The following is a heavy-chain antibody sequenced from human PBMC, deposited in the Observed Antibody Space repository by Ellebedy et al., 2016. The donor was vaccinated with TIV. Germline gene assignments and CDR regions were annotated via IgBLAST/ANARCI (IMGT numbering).Heavy chain of an antibody. CDR2: IYPGDSDT. D-gene: IGHD5-24*01. V-gene: IGHV5-51*01. J-gene: IGHJ6*02. Sequence: GGSLRLSCKVSGDYFTTYWIAWVRQRPGKGLEYMGIIYPGDSDTRYSPSVQGQVTISADKSIRTAYLQWSSLKASDTAMYYCARRPGGGDGGMDVWGQGTTVTVSS. CDR1: GDYFTTYW. CDR3: ARRPGGGDGGMDV.